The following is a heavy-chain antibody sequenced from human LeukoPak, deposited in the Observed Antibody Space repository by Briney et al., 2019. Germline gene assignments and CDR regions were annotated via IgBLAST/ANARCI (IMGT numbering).Heavy chain of an antibody. CDR1: GFTFSSYS. Sequence: GGSLRLSCAASGFTFSSYSMNWVRQAPGKGLEWVPSISSSSSYIYYADSVKGRFTISRDNAKNSLYLQMNSLRAEDTAVYYCARGPIRFLEWSLGWFDPWGQGTLVTVSS. CDR2: ISSSSSYI. CDR3: ARGPIRFLEWSLGWFDP. V-gene: IGHV3-21*01. D-gene: IGHD3-3*01. J-gene: IGHJ5*02.